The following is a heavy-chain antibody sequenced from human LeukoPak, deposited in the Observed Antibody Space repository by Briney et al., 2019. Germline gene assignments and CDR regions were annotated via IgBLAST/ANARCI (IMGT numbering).Heavy chain of an antibody. CDR1: GFTFGDYA. CDR2: ISGSGGST. J-gene: IGHJ4*02. D-gene: IGHD3-3*01. CDR3: AKAGVTIFGVAYYFDY. V-gene: IGHV3-23*01. Sequence: GGSLRLSCTASGFTFGDYAMSWVRQAPGKGLEWVSAISGSGGSTYYADSVKGRFTISRDNSKNTLYLQMNSLRAEDTAVYYCAKAGVTIFGVAYYFDYWGQGTLVTVSS.